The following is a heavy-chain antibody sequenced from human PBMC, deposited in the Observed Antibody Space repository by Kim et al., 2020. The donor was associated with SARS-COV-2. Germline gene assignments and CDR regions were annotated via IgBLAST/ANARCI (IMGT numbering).Heavy chain of an antibody. CDR3: ARDVDYGDYRVLFDY. CDR1: GFTFSSYW. Sequence: GGSLRLSCAASGFTFSSYWMHWVRQAPGKGLVWVSRINSDGSSTSYADSVKGRFTISRDNAKNTLYLQMNSLRAEDTAVYYCARDVDYGDYRVLFDYWGQGTLVTVSS. J-gene: IGHJ4*02. CDR2: INSDGSST. D-gene: IGHD4-17*01. V-gene: IGHV3-74*01.